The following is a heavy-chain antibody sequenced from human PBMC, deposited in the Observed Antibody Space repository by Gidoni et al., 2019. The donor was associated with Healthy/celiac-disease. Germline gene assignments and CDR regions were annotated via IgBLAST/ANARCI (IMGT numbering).Heavy chain of an antibody. Sequence: EVQLLESGGGLVQPGGSLRLSCAASGFTFSSYAMSWVRQAPGKGLEWVSAISGSGGSTYYADSVKGRFTISRDNSKNTLYLQMNSLRAEDTAVYYCAKEQVVVAATDGISGMDVWGQGTTVTVSS. J-gene: IGHJ6*02. CDR1: GFTFSSYA. D-gene: IGHD2-15*01. V-gene: IGHV3-23*01. CDR3: AKEQVVVAATDGISGMDV. CDR2: ISGSGGST.